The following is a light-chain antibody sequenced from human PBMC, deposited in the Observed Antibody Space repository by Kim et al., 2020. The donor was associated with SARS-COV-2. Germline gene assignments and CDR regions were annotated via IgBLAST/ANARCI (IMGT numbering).Light chain of an antibody. Sequence: DIQMTQSPSTLSASVGDRVTITCRASQSISSWLAWYQQKPGKAPKLLIYKASSLGSGVPSRFSGSGSGTEFTLTISSLQPDDFATYYCQQYNSYSYTLGQGTKLEI. CDR2: KAS. V-gene: IGKV1-5*03. J-gene: IGKJ2*01. CDR1: QSISSW. CDR3: QQYNSYSYT.